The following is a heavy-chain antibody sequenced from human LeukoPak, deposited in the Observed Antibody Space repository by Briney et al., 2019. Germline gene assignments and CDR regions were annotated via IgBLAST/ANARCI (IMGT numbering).Heavy chain of an antibody. CDR1: GFTFGSYA. Sequence: QTGGSLRLSCAASGFTFGSYAMHWVRQAPGKGLEWVAVISYDGSNKYYADSVKGRFTISRDNSKNTLYLRMNSLRGEDTAVYYCARKDCSGGSCPSDYWGQGTLVIVSS. J-gene: IGHJ4*02. CDR3: ARKDCSGGSCPSDY. CDR2: ISYDGSNK. D-gene: IGHD2-15*01. V-gene: IGHV3-30-3*01.